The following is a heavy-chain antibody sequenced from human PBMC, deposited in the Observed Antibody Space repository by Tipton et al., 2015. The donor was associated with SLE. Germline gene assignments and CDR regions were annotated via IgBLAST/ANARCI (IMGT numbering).Heavy chain of an antibody. V-gene: IGHV1-46*01. CDR1: GYTFTSYY. Sequence: QSGAEVKKPGASVKVSCKASGYTFTSYYMHWVRQAPGQGPEWMGIINPSGGSTSYAQKFQGRVTMTRDTSTSTVYMELSSLRSEDTAVYYCARVGEGARAFDIWGQGTMVTVSS. CDR3: ARVGEGARAFDI. J-gene: IGHJ3*02. D-gene: IGHD1-26*01. CDR2: INPSGGST.